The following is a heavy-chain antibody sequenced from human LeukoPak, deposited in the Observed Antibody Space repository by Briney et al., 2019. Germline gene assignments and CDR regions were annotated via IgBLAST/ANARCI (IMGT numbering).Heavy chain of an antibody. CDR1: GGSISSYY. D-gene: IGHD3-22*01. CDR2: IYTSGST. CDR3: ARGDSSGYGRGPFDY. Sequence: PSETLSLTCTVSGGSISSYYWSWIRQPPGKGLEWIGYIYTSGSTNYNPSLKSRVTISVDTSKNQFSLKLSSVTAADTAVYYCARGDSSGYGRGPFDYWGQGTLVTVSS. V-gene: IGHV4-4*09. J-gene: IGHJ4*02.